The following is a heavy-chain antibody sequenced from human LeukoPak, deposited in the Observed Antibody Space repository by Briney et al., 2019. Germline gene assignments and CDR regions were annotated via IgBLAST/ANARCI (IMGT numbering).Heavy chain of an antibody. J-gene: IGHJ4*02. CDR2: INHSGST. D-gene: IGHD1-26*01. Sequence: SETLSLTCAVYGGSFSGYYWSWIRQPPGKGLEWIGEINHSGSTNYKPSLKSRVTISVDTSRNHFSLKLTSVTAADTAVYYCARDSGSYYYFDYWGQGTLVTVSS. CDR3: ARDSGSYYYFDY. CDR1: GGSFSGYY. V-gene: IGHV4-34*01.